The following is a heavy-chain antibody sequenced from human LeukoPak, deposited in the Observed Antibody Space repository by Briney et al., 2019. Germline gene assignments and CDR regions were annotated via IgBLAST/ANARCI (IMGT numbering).Heavy chain of an antibody. CDR1: GGSISSGGYY. Sequence: SETLSLTCTVSGGSISSGGYYWSWIRQHPGKGLEWIGYIYYSGSTYYNPSLKSRVTISVDTSKDQFSLKLSSVTAADTAVYYCARDRYYDSSGPYGMDVWGQGTTVTVSS. D-gene: IGHD3-22*01. V-gene: IGHV4-31*03. CDR2: IYYSGST. J-gene: IGHJ6*02. CDR3: ARDRYYDSSGPYGMDV.